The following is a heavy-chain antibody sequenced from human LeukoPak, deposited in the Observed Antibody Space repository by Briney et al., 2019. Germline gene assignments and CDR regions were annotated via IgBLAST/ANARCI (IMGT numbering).Heavy chain of an antibody. CDR2: INPSGGST. D-gene: IGHD6-19*01. Sequence: ASVKVSCKASGYTFTSYYMHWVRQAPGQGLEWMGIINPSGGSTSYAQKFQGRVTMTRDTPTSTDYMGLSSLRSEDTAVYYCARDGIAVAGTWYWGQGTLVTVSS. CDR3: ARDGIAVAGTWY. CDR1: GYTFTSYY. J-gene: IGHJ4*02. V-gene: IGHV1-46*01.